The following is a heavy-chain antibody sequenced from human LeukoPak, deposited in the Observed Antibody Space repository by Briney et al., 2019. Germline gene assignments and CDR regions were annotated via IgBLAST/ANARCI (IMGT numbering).Heavy chain of an antibody. Sequence: SETLSLTCTVSAGSISSHFWSWVRQPPGNGLEWIGSIYYTGSTNYNPSLKSRITMSVDTSKNQFSLKLSSVTAADTAVYYCARSYNSGSYYPYYFDYWGQGTLVTVSS. CDR2: IYYTGST. D-gene: IGHD3-10*01. CDR3: ARSYNSGSYYPYYFDY. V-gene: IGHV4-59*11. J-gene: IGHJ4*02. CDR1: AGSISSHF.